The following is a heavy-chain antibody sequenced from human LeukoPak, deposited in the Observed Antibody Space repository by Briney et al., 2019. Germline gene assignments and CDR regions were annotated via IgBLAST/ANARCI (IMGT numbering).Heavy chain of an antibody. CDR1: GFTFSSYS. CDR3: ARDSRSGMDV. CDR2: ISSSSSYI. Sequence: GGSLRLSCAASGFTFSSYSMNWVRQAPGKGLEWVSSISSSSSYIYYADSVKGRFTISRDNAKNSLYLQMNSPRAEDTAVYYCARDSRSGMDVWGQGTTVTVSS. J-gene: IGHJ6*02. V-gene: IGHV3-21*01.